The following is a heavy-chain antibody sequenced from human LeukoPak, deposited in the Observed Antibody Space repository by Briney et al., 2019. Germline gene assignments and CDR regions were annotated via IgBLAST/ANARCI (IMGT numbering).Heavy chain of an antibody. CDR1: GFTFSSYW. J-gene: IGHJ4*02. D-gene: IGHD2-2*01. Sequence: GGSLRLSRAASGFTFSSYWMHWVRQAPGKGLVWVSRINSDGSSTSYADSVKGRFTISRDNAKNTLYLQMNSLRAEDTAVYYCAAGYCSSTSCYALELWGQGTLVTVSS. V-gene: IGHV3-74*01. CDR2: INSDGSST. CDR3: AAGYCSSTSCYALEL.